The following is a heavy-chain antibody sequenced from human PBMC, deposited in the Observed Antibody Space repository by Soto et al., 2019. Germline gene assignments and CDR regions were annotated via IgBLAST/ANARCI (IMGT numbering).Heavy chain of an antibody. J-gene: IGHJ6*02. D-gene: IGHD2-21*01. CDR2: IVVVSGST. V-gene: IGHV1-58*02. CDR1: GFDFGSFG. Sequence: QMQLVQSGPEVKEPGTSVRVSCRASGFDFGSFGIQFLRQTRGRGLEWIGWIVVVSGSTNYARHFQGRGSIFMDMSGYPAYFDLYDLKSGVPGEYFCSGGLPKMAMGLPVWGQGTTVTVSS. CDR3: SGGLPKMAMGLPV.